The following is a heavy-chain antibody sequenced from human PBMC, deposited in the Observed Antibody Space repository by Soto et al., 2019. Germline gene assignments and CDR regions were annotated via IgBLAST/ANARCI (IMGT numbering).Heavy chain of an antibody. CDR1: GGSISSYY. D-gene: IGHD6-19*01. CDR2: IYTSGST. CDR3: ARDRDSAVAGTNYWFDP. J-gene: IGHJ5*02. V-gene: IGHV4-4*07. Sequence: SETLSLTCTVSGGSISSYYWSWIRQPAGKGLEWIGRIYTSGSTNYNPSLKSRVTMSVDTSKNQFSLKLSSVTAADTAAYYCARDRDSAVAGTNYWFDPWGQGTLVTVSS.